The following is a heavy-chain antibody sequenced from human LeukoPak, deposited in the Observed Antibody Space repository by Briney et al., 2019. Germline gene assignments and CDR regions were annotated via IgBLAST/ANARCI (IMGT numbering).Heavy chain of an antibody. J-gene: IGHJ4*02. D-gene: IGHD3-10*01. V-gene: IGHV3-74*01. Sequence: GGSLRLSCAASGFTSSSYWMHWVRQAPGKGLVWVSRINSDGSSTSYADSVKGRFTISRDNAKNTLYLQMNSLRAEDTAVYYCARDLTWFGELSLYYFDYWGQGTLVTVSS. CDR2: INSDGSST. CDR3: ARDLTWFGELSLYYFDY. CDR1: GFTSSSYW.